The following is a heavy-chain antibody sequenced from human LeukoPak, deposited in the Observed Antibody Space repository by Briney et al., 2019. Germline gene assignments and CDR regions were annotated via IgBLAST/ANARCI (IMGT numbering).Heavy chain of an antibody. D-gene: IGHD3-16*01. CDR3: ARVGGNGGPKNEIEY. CDR2: MSYDGSNK. V-gene: IGHV3-30-3*01. Sequence: PGRSLRLSCAASGFTFSNYAMHWVRQAPGKGLEWVAIMSYDGSNKYYADSVKGRFTISGDNSKNTLYLQMNSLRAEDTAVYYCARVGGNGGPKNEIEYWGQGTLVTVSS. J-gene: IGHJ4*02. CDR1: GFTFSNYA.